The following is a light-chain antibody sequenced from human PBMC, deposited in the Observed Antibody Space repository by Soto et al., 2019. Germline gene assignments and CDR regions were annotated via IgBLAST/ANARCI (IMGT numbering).Light chain of an antibody. CDR3: SSYAGSNNLL. CDR1: SSDVGDYNY. J-gene: IGLJ2*01. Sequence: QSALTQPPSASGSPGQSVTISCTGTSSDVGDYNYVSWYQQHPGKAPKLMIYEVSKRPSGVPDRFSGSKSGNTASLTVSGLQVEDEADYYCSSYAGSNNLLFGGGTQLTVL. CDR2: EVS. V-gene: IGLV2-8*01.